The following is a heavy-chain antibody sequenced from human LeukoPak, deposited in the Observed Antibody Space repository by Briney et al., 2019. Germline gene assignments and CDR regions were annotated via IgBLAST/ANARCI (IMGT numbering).Heavy chain of an antibody. Sequence: ASVKVSCKVSGYTLTELSMHWVRQAPGKGLEWMGGFDPEDGETIYAQKFQGRVTMTEDTSTDTAYMELSSLRAEDTAVYYCARDGPPYDFVDYWGQGTLVTVSS. CDR2: FDPEDGET. J-gene: IGHJ4*02. CDR3: ARDGPPYDFVDY. D-gene: IGHD3/OR15-3a*01. CDR1: GYTLTELS. V-gene: IGHV1-24*01.